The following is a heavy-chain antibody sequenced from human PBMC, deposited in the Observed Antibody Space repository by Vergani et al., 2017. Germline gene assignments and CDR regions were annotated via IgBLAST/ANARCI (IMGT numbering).Heavy chain of an antibody. V-gene: IGHV3-21*01. CDR3: ARDRDIQLWSPSGMDV. Sequence: EVQLVGSGGGLVQPGGSLRLSCAASGFTFSSYSMNWVRQAPGKGLEWVSSISSSSSYIYYADSVKGRFTISRDNAKNSLYLQMNSLRAEDTAVYYCARDRDIQLWSPSGMDVWGQGTTVTVSS. D-gene: IGHD5-18*01. J-gene: IGHJ6*02. CDR1: GFTFSSYS. CDR2: ISSSSSYI.